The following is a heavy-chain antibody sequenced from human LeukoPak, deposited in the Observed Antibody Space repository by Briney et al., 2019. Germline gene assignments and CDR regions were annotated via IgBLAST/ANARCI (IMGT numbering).Heavy chain of an antibody. J-gene: IGHJ3*01. CDR2: ISASGNT. CDR1: GDSLSRGSYY. D-gene: IGHD3-3*01. Sequence: KTSETLSLTCSVSGDSLSRGSYYWNWIWQPAGKGLEWIGRISASGNTNYNPSLKSRVTLSVDASKNQFSLRLTSVTAADTAVYFCARGVTVFGGAPKGALDLWGRGTMVTVFS. CDR3: ARGVTVFGGAPKGALDL. V-gene: IGHV4-61*02.